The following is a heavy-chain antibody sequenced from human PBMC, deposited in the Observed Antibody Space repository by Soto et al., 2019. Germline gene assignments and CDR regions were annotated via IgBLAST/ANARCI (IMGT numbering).Heavy chain of an antibody. V-gene: IGHV1-3*01. CDR3: ARDQVVAATTYYFDY. CDR1: GYTFTSYG. J-gene: IGHJ4*02. Sequence: ASMKGSRKASGYTFTSYGMHWVRQAPGQRLEWMGWINAGNGNTKYSQKFQGRVTITRDTSASTAYMELSSLRSEDTAVYYCARDQVVAATTYYFDYWGQGTLVTVSS. CDR2: INAGNGNT. D-gene: IGHD2-15*01.